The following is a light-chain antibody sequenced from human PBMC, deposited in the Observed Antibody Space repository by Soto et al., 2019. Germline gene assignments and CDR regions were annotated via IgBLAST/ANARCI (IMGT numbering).Light chain of an antibody. V-gene: IGKV1-27*01. CDR1: QGISNY. CDR2: VAS. CDR3: QKYNSAPWT. J-gene: IGKJ1*01. Sequence: DIQMTQSPSSLSASVGERVTITCRASQGISNYLAWYQQQPGKVPKLLIYVASTLQSGVPSRFSGSGSGTDFTLTISSLQPEDVATYYCQKYNSAPWTFGQGIKVEIK.